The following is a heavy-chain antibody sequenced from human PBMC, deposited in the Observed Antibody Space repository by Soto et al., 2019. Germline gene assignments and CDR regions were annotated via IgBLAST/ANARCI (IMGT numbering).Heavy chain of an antibody. J-gene: IGHJ6*02. CDR3: ARGSNYYYYGMDV. Sequence: SETLSLTCAVYGGSFSGYYWSWIRQPPGKGLEWIGEINHSGSTNYNPSLKSRVTISVDTSRNQFSLKLSSVTAADTAVYYCARGSNYYYYGMDVWGQGTTVTVSS. D-gene: IGHD2-2*01. CDR2: INHSGST. V-gene: IGHV4-34*01. CDR1: GGSFSGYY.